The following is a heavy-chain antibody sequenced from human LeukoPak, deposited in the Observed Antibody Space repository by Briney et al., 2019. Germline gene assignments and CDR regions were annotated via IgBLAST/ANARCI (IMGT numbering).Heavy chain of an antibody. CDR1: GFTFSSYS. Sequence: GGSLRLSCAASGFTFSSYSMNWVRQAPGKGLEWVSSISSSSSYIYYADSVKGRFTISRDNAKNSLYLQMNSLRAEDTAVYYCARGRYCSSTSCHQGHDYFDYWGQGTLVTVSS. CDR2: ISSSSSYI. V-gene: IGHV3-21*01. J-gene: IGHJ4*02. D-gene: IGHD2-2*01. CDR3: ARGRYCSSTSCHQGHDYFDY.